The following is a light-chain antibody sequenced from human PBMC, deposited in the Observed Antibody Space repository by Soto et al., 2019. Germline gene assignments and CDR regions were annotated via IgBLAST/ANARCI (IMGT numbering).Light chain of an antibody. Sequence: EIVLTQSPGTLSLSPGERATLSCRASQSVSSSYLAWYQQKPGQAPRLLIYGASSRATGIPDRFSGSGSGTDFTLTISRPEPEDFAVYYCQQYGSSLYTFGQGTKLEIK. CDR3: QQYGSSLYT. CDR2: GAS. J-gene: IGKJ2*01. CDR1: QSVSSSY. V-gene: IGKV3-20*01.